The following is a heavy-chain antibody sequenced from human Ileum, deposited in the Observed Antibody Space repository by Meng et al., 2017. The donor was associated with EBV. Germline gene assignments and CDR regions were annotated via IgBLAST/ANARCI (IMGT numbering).Heavy chain of an antibody. V-gene: IGHV2-5*02. CDR2: IYWDDDK. D-gene: IGHD6-13*01. CDR3: AHVAAESVEDY. J-gene: IGHJ4*02. CDR1: GFSFSTSGVG. Sequence: QIALKEAGPRVGKPATHLTFTATLSGFSFSTSGVGVGWIRQPPGKALEWLALIYWDDDKRYSPSLKSRLTITKDTSKNQVVLTMTNMDPVDTATYYCAHVAAESVEDYWGQGTLVTVSS.